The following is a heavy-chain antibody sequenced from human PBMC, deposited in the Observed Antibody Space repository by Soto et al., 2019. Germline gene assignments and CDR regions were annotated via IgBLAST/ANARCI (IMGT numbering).Heavy chain of an antibody. CDR3: ARESRFLEWLSLNWFDP. CDR2: ISSSSSTI. V-gene: IGHV3-48*02. CDR1: GGSITSNW. J-gene: IGHJ5*02. Sequence: PSETLSLTCAVSGGSITSNWWSWVRQAPGKGLEWVSYISSSSSTIFYSDSVKGRFTISRDNAKNSLYLQMNSLRDEDTAVYYCARESRFLEWLSLNWFDPWGQGTLVTVSS. D-gene: IGHD3-3*01.